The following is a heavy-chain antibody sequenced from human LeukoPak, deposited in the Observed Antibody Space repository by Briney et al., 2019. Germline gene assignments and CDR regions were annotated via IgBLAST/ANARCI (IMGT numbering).Heavy chain of an antibody. CDR1: GFTFSSYV. CDR2: ISGSGGST. D-gene: IGHD2-2*02. Sequence: GSLRLSCAASGFTFSSYVMSWVRQAPGKGLEWVSAISGSGGSTYYADSVKGRFTISRDNSKNTLYLQMNSLRAEDTAVYYCAKVSYCSSTSCYRATDYWGQGTLVTASS. V-gene: IGHV3-23*01. CDR3: AKVSYCSSTSCYRATDY. J-gene: IGHJ4*02.